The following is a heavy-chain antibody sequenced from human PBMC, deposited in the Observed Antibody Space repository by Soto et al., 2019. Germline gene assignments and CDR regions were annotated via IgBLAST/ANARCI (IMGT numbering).Heavy chain of an antibody. CDR3: ARDLDDSSGWGQNYYGMDV. CDR2: INHSGST. Sequence: QVQLQQWGAGLLKPSETLSLTCAVYGGSFSGYYWSWIRQPPGKGLEWIGEINHSGSTNYNPSLKSRVTISVDTSKNQFSLKLSSVTAADTAVYYCARDLDDSSGWGQNYYGMDVWGQGTTVTVSS. CDR1: GGSFSGYY. J-gene: IGHJ6*02. D-gene: IGHD6-19*01. V-gene: IGHV4-34*01.